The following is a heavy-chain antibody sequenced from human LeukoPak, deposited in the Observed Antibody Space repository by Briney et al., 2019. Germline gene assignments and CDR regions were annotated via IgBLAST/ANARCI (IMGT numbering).Heavy chain of an antibody. CDR3: ARMYSSSRYLNY. Sequence: PSETLSLTCAVSGYSISSGYYWDWIRQPPGKGLEWIGTIYHSGTTYYNPSLKSRVTISVDTSKNQFSLKLSSVTAADTAVYYCARMYSSSRYLNYWGQGTLVTVSS. J-gene: IGHJ4*02. D-gene: IGHD6-13*01. CDR1: GYSISSGYY. V-gene: IGHV4-38-2*01. CDR2: IYHSGTT.